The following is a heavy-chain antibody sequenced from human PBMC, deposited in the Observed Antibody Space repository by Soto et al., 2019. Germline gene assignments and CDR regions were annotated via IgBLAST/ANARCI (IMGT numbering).Heavy chain of an antibody. J-gene: IGHJ5*02. CDR2: IYYSGST. D-gene: IGHD2-15*01. V-gene: IGHV4-39*01. Sequence: SETLSLTCTVSGGSISSSSSYWGWIRQPPGKGLEWIGSIYYSGSTYYNPSLKSRVTISVDTSKNQFSLKLSSVTAADTAVYYCARLFDGRNWFDPWGQGTLVTVS. CDR3: ARLFDGRNWFDP. CDR1: GGSISSSSSY.